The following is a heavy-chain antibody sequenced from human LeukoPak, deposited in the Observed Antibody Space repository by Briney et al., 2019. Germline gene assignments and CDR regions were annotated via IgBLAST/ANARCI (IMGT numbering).Heavy chain of an antibody. J-gene: IGHJ4*02. V-gene: IGHV3-11*01. D-gene: IGHD5-18*01. CDR2: ISSSGSTI. Sequence: GGSLRLSCAASGFTFSDYYMSWVRQAPGKGVEGVSYISSSGSTIYYAESVKGGFTISREKAKNSLYMQMKRLREEETAVYYGASDRRGYSYGLYYFDYWGQGTLVTVSS. CDR1: GFTFSDYY. CDR3: ASDRRGYSYGLYYFDY.